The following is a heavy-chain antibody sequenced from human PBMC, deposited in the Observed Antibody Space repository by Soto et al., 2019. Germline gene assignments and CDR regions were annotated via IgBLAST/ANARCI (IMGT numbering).Heavy chain of an antibody. D-gene: IGHD1-26*01. J-gene: IGHJ4*02. V-gene: IGHV3-30*03. CDR3: APLRGAECNCDY. Sequence: QVQLVESGGGVVQPGRSLRLSCAASGFTFSSYGMHWVRQAPGKGLEWVAVISYDGSNKYYADSVKGRFTISRDNSKNTLYLQMNSLRAEDTAVYYCAPLRGAECNCDYWGQGTLVTVSS. CDR1: GFTFSSYG. CDR2: ISYDGSNK.